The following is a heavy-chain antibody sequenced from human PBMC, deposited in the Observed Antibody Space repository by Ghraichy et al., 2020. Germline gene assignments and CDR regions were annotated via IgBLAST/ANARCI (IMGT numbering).Heavy chain of an antibody. J-gene: IGHJ4*02. V-gene: IGHV3-7*03. CDR1: GFTFSRYW. CDR3: ARDSDMDY. Sequence: LSLTCAASGFTFSRYWMSWVRQAPGKGLEWVANVKQDGSEKNYVDPVKGRFTISKDNAKNSLYLEMNSLRAEDTAVYYCARDSDMDYWGQGTLVTVSS. D-gene: IGHD2-15*01. CDR2: VKQDGSEK.